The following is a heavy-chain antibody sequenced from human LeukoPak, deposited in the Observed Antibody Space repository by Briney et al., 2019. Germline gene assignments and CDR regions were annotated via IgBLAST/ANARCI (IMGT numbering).Heavy chain of an antibody. V-gene: IGHV3-48*04. D-gene: IGHD3-22*01. J-gene: IGHJ4*02. CDR1: GFTFSSYS. CDR2: ISSSSSTI. Sequence: PGGSLRLSCAASGFTFSSYSMNRVRQAPGKGLEWVSYISSSSSTIYYADSVKGRFTISRDNAKNSLYLQMNSLRAEDTAVYYCATKTYYYDSSGYYQYYFDYWGQGTLVTVSS. CDR3: ATKTYYYDSSGYYQYYFDY.